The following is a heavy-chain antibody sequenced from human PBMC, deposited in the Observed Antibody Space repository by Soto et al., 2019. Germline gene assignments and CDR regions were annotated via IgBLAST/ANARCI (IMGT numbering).Heavy chain of an antibody. CDR2: ISVSGDT. CDR1: EFTFSSFA. Sequence: PGGSLRLSCAASEFTFSSFAMNWVRQSPGKGPEWVSLISVSGDTYYADSVKGRFAISRDNSKDTLFLQMNSLRAEDTAVYYCAKSLNTATSFDYWGQGTLVTVSS. J-gene: IGHJ4*02. CDR3: AKSLNTATSFDY. V-gene: IGHV3-23*01.